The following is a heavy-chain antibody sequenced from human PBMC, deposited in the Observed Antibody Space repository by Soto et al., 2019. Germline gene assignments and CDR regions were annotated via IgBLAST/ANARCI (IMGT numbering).Heavy chain of an antibody. CDR3: AIAPMSPYYFDY. V-gene: IGHV1-69*01. CDR1: GGTFSSYA. Sequence: QVQLVQSGAEVKKPASSVKVSCTASGGTFSSYAISWVRQAPGHGLEWMGGIIPIFGTANYAQKFQGRVTITADESTSTAYMELSSLRSEDTAVYYCAIAPMSPYYFDYWGQGTLVTVSS. CDR2: IIPIFGTA. J-gene: IGHJ4*02.